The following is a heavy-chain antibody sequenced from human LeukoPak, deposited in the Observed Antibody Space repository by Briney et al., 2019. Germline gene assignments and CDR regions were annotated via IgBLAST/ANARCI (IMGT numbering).Heavy chain of an antibody. V-gene: IGHV3-48*01. CDR1: GFTFSSYS. CDR2: ISSSSSTI. Sequence: PGGSLRLSCAASGFTFSSYSMNWVRQAPGKGLEWVSYISSSSSTIYYANSVKGRFTISRDNAKNSLYLQMNSLRAGDTAVYYCARNGYSYGFSPTTFDYWGQGTLVTVSS. CDR3: ARNGYSYGFSPTTFDY. D-gene: IGHD5-18*01. J-gene: IGHJ4*02.